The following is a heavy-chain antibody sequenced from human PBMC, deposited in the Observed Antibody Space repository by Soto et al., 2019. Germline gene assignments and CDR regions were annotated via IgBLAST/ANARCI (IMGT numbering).Heavy chain of an antibody. CDR1: GYSFTTYG. V-gene: IGHV1-18*01. J-gene: IGHJ6*02. CDR3: AREGPAPYYYYGMDV. Sequence: ASVKVSCKTSGYSFTTYGISWGRQAPGQGLGWMGWISAYNGNTNYAQKLQDRVTMTTDTSTSTAYMELRSLRSDDTAVYYCAREGPAPYYYYGMDVWGQGSTVTVSS. CDR2: ISAYNGNT.